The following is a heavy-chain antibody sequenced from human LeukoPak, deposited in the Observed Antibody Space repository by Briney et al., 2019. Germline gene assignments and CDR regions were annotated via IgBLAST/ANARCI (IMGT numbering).Heavy chain of an antibody. D-gene: IGHD1-26*01. CDR2: ISGSGGST. CDR1: GFTFSSYG. J-gene: IGHJ4*02. CDR3: AKVASGSYYNWPFDY. V-gene: IGHV3-23*01. Sequence: GGSLRLSCAASGFTFSSYGMSWVRQAPGKGLERVSVISGSGGSTYYADSVKGRFTVSRDNSKNTLYLQMNSLRAEDTAVYYCAKVASGSYYNWPFDYWGQGTLVTVSS.